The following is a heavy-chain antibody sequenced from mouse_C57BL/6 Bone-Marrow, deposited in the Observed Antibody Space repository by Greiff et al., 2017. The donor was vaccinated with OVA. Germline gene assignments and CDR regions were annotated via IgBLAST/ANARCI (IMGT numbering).Heavy chain of an antibody. CDR1: GYTFTDYE. Sequence: QVQLQQSGAELVRPGASVTLSCKASGYTFTDYEMHWVKQTPVHGLEWIGAIDPETGGTAYNQKFKGKAILTADKSSITAYMELRSLTSEDSSVYYFTISYSNYRDFDYWGQGTTLTVSS. CDR3: TISYSNYRDFDY. J-gene: IGHJ2*01. D-gene: IGHD2-5*01. V-gene: IGHV1-15*01. CDR2: IDPETGGT.